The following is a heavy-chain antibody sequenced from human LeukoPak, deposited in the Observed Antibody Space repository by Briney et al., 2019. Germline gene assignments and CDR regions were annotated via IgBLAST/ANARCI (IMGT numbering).Heavy chain of an antibody. V-gene: IGHV3-30*18. Sequence: PRGSLRLSCAASRFTFSSYGMHWVRQAPGKVLEWVAVISYDGSNKYYADSVKGRFTISRDNSKNTLYLQMNSLRAEDTAVYYCAKDQARYDILTGYYDYWGQGTLVSVSS. D-gene: IGHD3-9*01. CDR2: ISYDGSNK. CDR1: RFTFSSYG. J-gene: IGHJ4*02. CDR3: AKDQARYDILTGYYDY.